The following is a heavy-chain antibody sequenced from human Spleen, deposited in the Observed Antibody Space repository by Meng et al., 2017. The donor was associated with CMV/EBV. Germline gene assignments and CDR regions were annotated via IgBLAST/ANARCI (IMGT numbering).Heavy chain of an antibody. J-gene: IGHJ5*01. CDR1: GGSFSSYY. Sequence: SETLSLTCAVYGGSFSSYYWGWIRQPPGKGLESIGSIYYSGSTYYNPSLKSRVTISVETSKDQFSLKLSSVTAADTALYYCARGLVWSIYGHLKWFDPWGQGTTVTVSS. D-gene: IGHD2-8*02. CDR3: ARGLVWSIYGHLKWFDP. CDR2: IYYSGST. V-gene: IGHV4-39*07.